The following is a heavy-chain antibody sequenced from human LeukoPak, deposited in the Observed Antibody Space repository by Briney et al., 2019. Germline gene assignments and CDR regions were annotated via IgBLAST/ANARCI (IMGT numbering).Heavy chain of an antibody. J-gene: IGHJ4*02. V-gene: IGHV1-46*01. CDR3: ASGKVAGTYDFDY. CDR2: INPSGGST. D-gene: IGHD6-19*01. CDR1: GYTFTSYG. Sequence: AASVKVSCKASGYTFTSYGISWVRQAPGQGLEWMGIINPSGGSTSYAQKFQGRVTMTRDTSTSTVYMELSSLRSEDTAVYYCASGKVAGTYDFDYWGQGTLVTVSS.